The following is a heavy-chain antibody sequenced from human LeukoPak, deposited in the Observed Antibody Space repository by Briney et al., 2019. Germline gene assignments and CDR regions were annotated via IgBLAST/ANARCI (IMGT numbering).Heavy chain of an antibody. CDR3: ARLGVLYYLDY. Sequence: GESLKISCKASGYRFTSYWIGWVRQMPGKGLEWMGIISPVDSDTRYSPSFQGQVTISADKSITTAYLQWSSLKASDTAVYYCARLGVLYYLDYWGQGTLVTVSS. CDR2: ISPVDSDT. J-gene: IGHJ4*02. CDR1: GYRFTSYW. V-gene: IGHV5-51*01. D-gene: IGHD2-8*01.